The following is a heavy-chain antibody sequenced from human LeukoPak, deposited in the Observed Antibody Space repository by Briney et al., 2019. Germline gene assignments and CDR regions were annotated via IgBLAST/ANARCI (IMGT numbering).Heavy chain of an antibody. Sequence: GGSLRLSCAASGFTFSSYAMSWVRQAPGKGLEWVSAISGSGGSTYYADSVKGRFTISRDNSKNTLYLQMNSLGAEDTAVYYCAKDLTVAGICFDYWGQGTLVTVSS. D-gene: IGHD6-19*01. CDR3: AKDLTVAGICFDY. J-gene: IGHJ4*02. CDR2: ISGSGGST. CDR1: GFTFSSYA. V-gene: IGHV3-23*01.